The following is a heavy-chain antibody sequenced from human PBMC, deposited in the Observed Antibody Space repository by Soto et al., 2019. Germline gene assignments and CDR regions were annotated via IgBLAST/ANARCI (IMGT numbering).Heavy chain of an antibody. J-gene: IGHJ5*02. CDR2: IYPGDSDT. CDR3: ARYRIAARKWFDT. V-gene: IGHV5-51*01. CDR1: VYSFTSYL. Sequence: XESLKISXQGSVYSFTSYLLGWVRQMLGKGLEWMRIIYPGDSDTRYSPSFQGQVTISADKSISNAYLQWSSLRASDTAMYYCARYRIAARKWFDTWGQGTLVTVSS. D-gene: IGHD6-25*01.